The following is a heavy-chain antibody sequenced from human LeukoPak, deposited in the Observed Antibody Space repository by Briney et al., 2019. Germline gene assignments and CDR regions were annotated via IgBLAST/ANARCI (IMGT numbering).Heavy chain of an antibody. CDR3: AKGGGYEAQYYYYYLDV. CDR2: IRYDGSNK. V-gene: IGHV3-30*02. CDR1: GFTFSSYG. J-gene: IGHJ6*03. Sequence: GGSLRLSCAASGFTFSSYGMYWVRQAPGKGLEWVAFIRYDGSNKYYADSVKGRFTVSRDNSRNTLYLQMKSLRAEDTAVYYCAKGGGYEAQYYYYYLDVWGKGTTVTISS. D-gene: IGHD5-12*01.